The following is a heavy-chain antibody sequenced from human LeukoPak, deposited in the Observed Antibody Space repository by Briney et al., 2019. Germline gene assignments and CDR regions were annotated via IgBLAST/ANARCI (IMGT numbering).Heavy chain of an antibody. D-gene: IGHD2-8*01. CDR3: ARATCVNGICYTLY. CDR2: IYPADSET. V-gene: IGHV5-51*01. Sequence: GESLKISCEGSGYSFTNYWIGWVRQMPGKGLEWMGIIYPADSETTYSPSFQGQITISADRSSTTAHLQWSSLKASDTAIYYCARATCVNGICYTLYWGQGSLVTVSS. CDR1: GYSFTNYW. J-gene: IGHJ4*02.